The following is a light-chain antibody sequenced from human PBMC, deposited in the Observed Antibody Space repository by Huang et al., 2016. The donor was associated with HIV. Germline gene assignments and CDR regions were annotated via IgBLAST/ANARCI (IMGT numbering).Light chain of an antibody. CDR2: DAS. Sequence: DIVLTQSPATLSWSPGERATVSCRASQIVSTFLAWYQHKPGQAPRLLIFDASNRASGVPARFSGTGSGTDFTLTISSLEPSDVAVYYCQQHSYWPITFGRGTRLEI. CDR1: QIVSTF. CDR3: QQHSYWPIT. V-gene: IGKV3-11*01. J-gene: IGKJ5*01.